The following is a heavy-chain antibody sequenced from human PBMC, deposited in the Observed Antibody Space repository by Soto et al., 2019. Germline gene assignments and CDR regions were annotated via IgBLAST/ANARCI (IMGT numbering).Heavy chain of an antibody. CDR3: ARAQRIQLWASGMDV. D-gene: IGHD5-18*01. CDR2: IIPVFGTV. Sequence: SVKVSFKASGGTLSSYVISWVRQAPGKGLEWMGGIIPVFGTVNYAQKFQGRVTITADESTTTAYMELRSLRSEDAAVYYCARAQRIQLWASGMDVWGQGTTVTVSS. V-gene: IGHV1-69*13. J-gene: IGHJ6*02. CDR1: GGTLSSYV.